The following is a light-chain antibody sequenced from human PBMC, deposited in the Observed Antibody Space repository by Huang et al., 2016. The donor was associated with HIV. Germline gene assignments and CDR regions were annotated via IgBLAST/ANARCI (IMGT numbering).Light chain of an antibody. J-gene: IGKJ1*01. CDR2: GAS. CDR1: QSVSSNY. CDR3: QHYGSSPRT. Sequence: EIVLTQFPGTLSLSPGERATLSCRVSQSVSSNYLAWYQQKPGRAPRLLIDGASSRATGIPDRFSGSGAGTDFTLTISRLEPEDFAVYYCQHYGSSPRTFGQGTKVEIK. V-gene: IGKV3-20*01.